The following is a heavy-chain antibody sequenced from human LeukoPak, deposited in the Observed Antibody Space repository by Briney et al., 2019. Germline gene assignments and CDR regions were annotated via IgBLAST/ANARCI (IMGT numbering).Heavy chain of an antibody. J-gene: IGHJ4*02. CDR1: GYTFTGYY. D-gene: IGHD2/OR15-2a*01. V-gene: IGHV1-2*02. CDR2: INPNSGGT. Sequence: GASVKVSCKASGYTFTGYYMHWVRQAPGQGLEWMGWINPNSGGTNYAQKFQGRVTMTRATSISKAYMKLSRLRSDDTAVYYCARATISMVDYWGQGTLVTVSS. CDR3: ARATISMVDY.